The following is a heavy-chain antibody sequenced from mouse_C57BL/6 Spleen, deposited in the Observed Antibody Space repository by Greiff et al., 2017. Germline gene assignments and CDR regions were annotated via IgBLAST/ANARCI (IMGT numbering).Heavy chain of an antibody. D-gene: IGHD2-3*01. CDR1: GYTFTSYW. Sequence: QVQLQQPGAELVMPGASVKLSCKASGYTFTSYWMHWVKQRPGQGLEWIGEIDPSDSYTNYNQKFKGKSTLTVDKSSSTAYMQLSSLTSEDSAVYYCARWIYDGYPDYWGQGTTLTVSS. V-gene: IGHV1-69*01. J-gene: IGHJ2*01. CDR2: IDPSDSYT. CDR3: ARWIYDGYPDY.